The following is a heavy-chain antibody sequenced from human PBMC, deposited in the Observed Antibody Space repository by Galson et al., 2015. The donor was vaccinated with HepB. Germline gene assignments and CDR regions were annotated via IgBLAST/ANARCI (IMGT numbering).Heavy chain of an antibody. V-gene: IGHV3-9*01. CDR1: GFTFDDYA. D-gene: IGHD3-3*01. Sequence: SLRLSCAASGFTFDDYAMHWVRQAPGKGLEWVSGISWNSGSIGYADSVKGRFTISRDNAKNSLYLQMNSLRAEDTALYYCAKGKGDWSGYQHYYYYYYMDVWGKGTTVTVSS. CDR3: AKGKGDWSGYQHYYYYYYMDV. J-gene: IGHJ6*03. CDR2: ISWNSGSI.